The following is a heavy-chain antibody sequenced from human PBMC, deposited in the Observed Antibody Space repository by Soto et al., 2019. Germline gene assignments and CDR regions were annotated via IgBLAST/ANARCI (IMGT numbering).Heavy chain of an antibody. CDR3: ARVTPGNNLYYFSGLDV. D-gene: IGHD1-1*01. CDR2: IAYDGINT. CDR1: GFNFGTYA. V-gene: IGHV3-30-3*01. J-gene: IGHJ6*02. Sequence: PGGSLRLSCVASGFNFGTYAIHWVRQAPGKGLQWVALIAYDGINTYYADSVKGRFTISRDNSKNTLHLQMNSLRPEDTGVYFCARVTPGNNLYYFSGLDVWRQGASVTVSS.